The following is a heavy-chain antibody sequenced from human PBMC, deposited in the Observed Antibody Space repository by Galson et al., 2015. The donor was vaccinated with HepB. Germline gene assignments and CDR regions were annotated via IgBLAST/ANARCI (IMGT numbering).Heavy chain of an antibody. CDR2: IYGDGRT. CDR1: GFTVSSNY. Sequence: SLRLSCAASGFTVSSNYMNWVRQAPGKGLEWVSVIYGDGRTYYADSAKGRFTISRDNSKNTLYLQMKSLRGEDTAVYYCASHIYWGQGTLVTVSS. V-gene: IGHV3-66*02. J-gene: IGHJ4*02. CDR3: ASHIY.